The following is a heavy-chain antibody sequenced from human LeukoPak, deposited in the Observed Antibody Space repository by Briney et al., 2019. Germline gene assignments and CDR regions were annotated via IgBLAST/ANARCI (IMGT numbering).Heavy chain of an antibody. CDR1: GYTFTAYY. CDR3: GRETGACYFDL. Sequence: VASVKVSCKASGYTFTAYYIHWVRQAPGQGLEWMGWISPNSGGTDYAQKFQGRVTMTRDTSISTAYMELSRLTSDDTAVYYCGRETGACYFDLWGRGTLVTVSS. D-gene: IGHD7-27*01. CDR2: ISPNSGGT. V-gene: IGHV1-2*02. J-gene: IGHJ2*01.